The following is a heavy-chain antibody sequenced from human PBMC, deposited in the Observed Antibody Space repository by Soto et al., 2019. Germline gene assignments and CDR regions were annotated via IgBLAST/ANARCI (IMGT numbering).Heavy chain of an antibody. CDR1: GFIFNNYA. D-gene: IGHD6-6*01. CDR2: ISANGGGT. J-gene: IGHJ4*02. CDR3: AKAPYSSSPEFDY. Sequence: EVQLWESGGGLVQPGGSLRLSCAASGFIFNNYAMTWVRQGPGKGLEWVSAISANGGGTYYTDSVKGRFTISRDNSKNMLYLQMNSLRAEDTAIYYRAKAPYSSSPEFDYWGQGALVTVSS. V-gene: IGHV3-23*01.